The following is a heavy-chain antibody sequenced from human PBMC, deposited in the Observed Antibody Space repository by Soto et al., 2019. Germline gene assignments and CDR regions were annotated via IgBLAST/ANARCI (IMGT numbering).Heavy chain of an antibody. V-gene: IGHV4-31*03. CDR3: ARASDIDDYIWGSYRLTPDPYYFDY. CDR1: GGSISSGGYY. J-gene: IGHJ4*02. D-gene: IGHD3-16*02. Sequence: SETLSLTCTVSGGSISSGGYYWSWIRQHPGKGLEWIGYIYYSGSTYYNPSLKSRVTISVDTSKNQFSLKLSSVTAADTAVYYCARASDIDDYIWGSYRLTPDPYYFDYWGQGTLVNVSS. CDR2: IYYSGST.